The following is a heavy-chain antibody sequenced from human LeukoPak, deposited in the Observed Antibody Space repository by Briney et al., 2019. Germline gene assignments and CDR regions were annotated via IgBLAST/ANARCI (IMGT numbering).Heavy chain of an antibody. CDR2: IYTSGST. Sequence: AETLSLTCTVSGVCISSYYRRWIRQPAGKGLEWIGRIYTSGSTNYNPALKRRVTRTVDKSQNQSSLKLSSVAAADTAVYYCARVSDSSLPNWFDPWGQGTLVTVSS. CDR3: ARVSDSSLPNWFDP. V-gene: IGHV4-4*07. J-gene: IGHJ5*02. D-gene: IGHD6-6*01. CDR1: GVCISSYY.